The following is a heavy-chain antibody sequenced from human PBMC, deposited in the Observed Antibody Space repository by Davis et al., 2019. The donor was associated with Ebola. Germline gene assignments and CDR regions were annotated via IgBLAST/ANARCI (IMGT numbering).Heavy chain of an antibody. CDR2: ISSSGSTI. CDR1: GFTFSSYE. CDR3: ARGATTNWGRHSNFNY. D-gene: IGHD7-27*01. Sequence: GESLKISCAASGFTFSSYEMNWVRQAPGKGLEWVSYISSSGSTIYYADSVKGRFTISRDNAKNSLYLQMNSLRAEDTAVYYCARGATTNWGRHSNFNYWGQGTLVTVSS. V-gene: IGHV3-48*03. J-gene: IGHJ4*02.